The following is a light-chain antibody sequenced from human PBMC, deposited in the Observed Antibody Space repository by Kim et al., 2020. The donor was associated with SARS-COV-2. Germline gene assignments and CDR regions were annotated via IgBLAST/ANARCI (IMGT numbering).Light chain of an antibody. V-gene: IGLV2-11*01. CDR2: DVS. Sequence: QSALTQPRSVSGSPGQSVTISCTGTSSDVGAYNHVSWYQHHPGKATKLMIYDVSVRPSGVPDRFSGSKSGHTASLTISGLQAEDDADYYCCSDADRCTSYVFGGGTKVTVL. CDR3: CSDADRCTSYV. CDR1: SSDVGAYNH. J-gene: IGLJ1*01.